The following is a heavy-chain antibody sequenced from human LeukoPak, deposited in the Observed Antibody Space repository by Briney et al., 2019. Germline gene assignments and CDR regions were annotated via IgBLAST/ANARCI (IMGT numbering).Heavy chain of an antibody. J-gene: IGHJ5*02. CDR1: GFTFSDYY. CDR3: ARDTTGSGGIDP. V-gene: IGHV3-11*01. CDR2: ISSSGSTI. D-gene: IGHD1-1*01. Sequence: GGSLTLACAAAGFTFSDYYMSWIRQAPGKGLEWVSYISSSGSTIYYADSVKGRFTISRDNDKNSLYLQMNSLRAEDTAVYYCARDTTGSGGIDPWGQGTLVTVSS.